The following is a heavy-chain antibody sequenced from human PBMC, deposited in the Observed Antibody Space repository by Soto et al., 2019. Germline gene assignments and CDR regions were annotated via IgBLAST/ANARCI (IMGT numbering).Heavy chain of an antibody. Sequence: QVQLVESGGGVVQPGRSLRLSCAASGFTFSSYGMHWVRQAPGKGLEWVAVISYDGSNKYYADSVKGRFTISRDNSKNTLYLQMNSLRAEDTAVYYCAKDIGSQYSSGWYQIPNPDFDYWGQGTLVTVSS. V-gene: IGHV3-30*18. J-gene: IGHJ4*02. CDR2: ISYDGSNK. CDR1: GFTFSSYG. CDR3: AKDIGSQYSSGWYQIPNPDFDY. D-gene: IGHD6-19*01.